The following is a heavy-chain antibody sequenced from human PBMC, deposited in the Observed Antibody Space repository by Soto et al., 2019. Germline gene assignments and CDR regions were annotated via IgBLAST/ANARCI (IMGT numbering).Heavy chain of an antibody. V-gene: IGHV3-23*01. CDR3: AKSGFFGAIDY. J-gene: IGHJ4*02. CDR2: ISGGGGGT. CDR1: GFTFSSYA. Sequence: EVQLLESGGGLVQPGGSLRLSCAASGFTFSSYAMSWVRQAPGKGLEWVSGISGGGGGTYYADSVKGRFTISRDNSNNTLYLQMSSLRAGDTAVYSCAKSGFFGAIDYWGQGTLLTVSS. D-gene: IGHD3-16*01.